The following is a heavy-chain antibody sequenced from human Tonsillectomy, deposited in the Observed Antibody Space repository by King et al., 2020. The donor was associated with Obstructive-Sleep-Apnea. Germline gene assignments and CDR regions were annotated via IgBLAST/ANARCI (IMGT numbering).Heavy chain of an antibody. J-gene: IGHJ4*02. D-gene: IGHD4-17*01. CDR2: ISSSSSTI. CDR1: GFTFSSYA. Sequence: VQLVESGGGLVQPGGSLRLSCAASGFTFSSYAMNWVRQAPGKGLEWVSYISSSSSTIFYADSVKGRFTISRDNAKNSLYLQMNSLRAEDTAVYYCARSGADYGDVPLGFDYWGQGTLVTVSS. CDR3: ARSGADYGDVPLGFDY. V-gene: IGHV3-48*04.